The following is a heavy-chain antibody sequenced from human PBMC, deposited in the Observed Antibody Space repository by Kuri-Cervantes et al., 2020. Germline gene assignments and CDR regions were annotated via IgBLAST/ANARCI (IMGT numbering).Heavy chain of an antibody. CDR1: GYNLTNYA. V-gene: IGHV1-18*01. CDR2: ISVYNGNT. CDR3: ARLQVPRLERRDY. D-gene: IGHD1-1*01. Sequence: ASVKVSCKASGYNLTNYAFSCVRQAPGQGLEWMAWISVYNGNTNYAQNVQGRVTLTTDTATSTAYMELTSLKYEDTAVYYCARLQVPRLERRDYWGQGTQVTVSS. J-gene: IGHJ4*02.